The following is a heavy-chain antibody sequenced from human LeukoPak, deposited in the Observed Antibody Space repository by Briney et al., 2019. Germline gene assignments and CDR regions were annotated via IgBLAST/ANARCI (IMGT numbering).Heavy chain of an antibody. J-gene: IGHJ5*02. CDR2: ISSSSSYI. Sequence: GGSLRLSCAASGFTFSSYSMNWVRQAPGKGLEWVSSISSSSSYIYYADSVKGRFTISRDNAKNSLYLQMNSLRAEDTAVYYCARNPAPWEQQLGKFWFDPWGQGTLVTVFS. CDR1: GFTFSSYS. D-gene: IGHD6-13*01. CDR3: ARNPAPWEQQLGKFWFDP. V-gene: IGHV3-21*01.